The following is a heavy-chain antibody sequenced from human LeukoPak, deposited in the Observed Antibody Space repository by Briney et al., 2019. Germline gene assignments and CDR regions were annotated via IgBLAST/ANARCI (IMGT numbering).Heavy chain of an antibody. CDR2: ISSGSSAI. Sequence: PGGSLRLSCAASGFTVSSNYVSWVRQAPGKGLEWVSIISSGSSAIFSADALKGRFTISRDDAKNLLYLDMNSLRAEDTAVYYCARGHTAVTRHFDFWGQGTLVTVSS. CDR1: GFTVSSNY. V-gene: IGHV3-21*01. CDR3: ARGHTAVTRHFDF. D-gene: IGHD4-17*01. J-gene: IGHJ4*02.